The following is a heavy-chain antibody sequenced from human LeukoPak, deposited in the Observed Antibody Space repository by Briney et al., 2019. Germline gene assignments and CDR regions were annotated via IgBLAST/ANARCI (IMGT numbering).Heavy chain of an antibody. D-gene: IGHD3-3*02. CDR3: ASYVLGDAFDI. Sequence: QTGGSLRLSCAASGFTFSSYGMHWVRQAPGKGLEWVAVIWYDGSNKYYADSVKGRFTISRDNSKNILYLQMNSLRAGDTAVYYRASYVLGDAFDIWGQGTMVTVSS. CDR1: GFTFSSYG. V-gene: IGHV3-33*01. J-gene: IGHJ3*02. CDR2: IWYDGSNK.